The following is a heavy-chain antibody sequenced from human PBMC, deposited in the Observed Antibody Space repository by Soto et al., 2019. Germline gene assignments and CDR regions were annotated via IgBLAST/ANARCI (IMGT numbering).Heavy chain of an antibody. Sequence: QVQLVQSGAEVKKPGASVKVSCKASGYTFTSYGISWVRQAPGQGLEWMGWISAYNGNTNYAQKLQGRVTMTTDTSTSTAYMELRSRRSDDTAVYYCARVASTYYYDSSGYYQYDYWGQGTLVTVSS. CDR2: ISAYNGNT. V-gene: IGHV1-18*04. J-gene: IGHJ4*02. CDR1: GYTFTSYG. D-gene: IGHD3-22*01. CDR3: ARVASTYYYDSSGYYQYDY.